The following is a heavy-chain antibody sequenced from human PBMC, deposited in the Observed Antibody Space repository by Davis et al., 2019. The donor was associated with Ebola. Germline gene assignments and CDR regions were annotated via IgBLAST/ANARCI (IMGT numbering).Heavy chain of an antibody. CDR1: GFTFSDYY. Sequence: GGSLRLSCAASGFTFSDYYMSWIRQAPGKGLEWVSYISSSGSTIYYADSVKGRFTISRDNSKNTLYLQVNSLRAEDTAVYYCAKGSIAEALFDYWGQGTLVTVSS. V-gene: IGHV3-11*01. D-gene: IGHD6-19*01. J-gene: IGHJ4*02. CDR3: AKGSIAEALFDY. CDR2: ISSSGSTI.